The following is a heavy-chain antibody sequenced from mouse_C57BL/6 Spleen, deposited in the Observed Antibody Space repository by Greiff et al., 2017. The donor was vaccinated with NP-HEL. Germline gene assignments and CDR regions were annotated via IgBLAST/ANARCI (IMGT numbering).Heavy chain of an antibody. D-gene: IGHD2-3*01. CDR3: ARDTGLLGGAMDY. CDR2: IRNKANGYTT. V-gene: IGHV7-3*01. Sequence: EVMLVESGGGLVQPGGSLSLSCAASGFTFTDYYMSWVRQPPGKALEWLGFIRNKANGYTTEYSASVKGRFTISRDNSQSILYLQMNALRAEDSATYYCARDTGLLGGAMDYWGQGTSVTVSS. CDR1: GFTFTDYY. J-gene: IGHJ4*01.